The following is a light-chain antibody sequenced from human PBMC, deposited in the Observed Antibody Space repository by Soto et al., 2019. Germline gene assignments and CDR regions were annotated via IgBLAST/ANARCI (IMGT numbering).Light chain of an antibody. J-gene: IGKJ1*01. CDR3: QQYNNWPPKWT. CDR2: GAS. CDR1: QSVSSN. Sequence: EIVMTQSAATLSVSPGERATLSCRASQSVSSNLAWYQQKPGQAPRLLIYGASTRATGIPARFSGSGSGTEFTLTISSLQSEDSAVYYCQQYNNWPPKWTFGQGTKVEIK. V-gene: IGKV3-15*01.